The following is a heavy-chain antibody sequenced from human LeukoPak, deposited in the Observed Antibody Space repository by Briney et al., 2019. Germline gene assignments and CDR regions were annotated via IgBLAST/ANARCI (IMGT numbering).Heavy chain of an antibody. Sequence: SETLSLTCTVSGGSISSYYWSWIRQPAGKGLEWIGRIYTSGSTNYNPSLKSRVTISVDKSKNQFSLELSSVTAADTAVYYCARSPVVVPAAIDYWGQGTLVTVSS. J-gene: IGHJ4*02. D-gene: IGHD2-2*01. CDR1: GGSISSYY. CDR3: ARSPVVVPAAIDY. V-gene: IGHV4-4*07. CDR2: IYTSGST.